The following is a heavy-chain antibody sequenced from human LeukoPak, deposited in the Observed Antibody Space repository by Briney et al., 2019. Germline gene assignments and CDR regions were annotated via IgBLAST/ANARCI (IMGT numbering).Heavy chain of an antibody. CDR2: ISGSDGST. Sequence: QAGGSLRPSCAASGFTFSSYAMSWVRQAPGKGLEWVSGISGSDGSTNYADSVKGRFTISRENSKNTLYLQMNSLRAEDTAVYYCAKDSAKEYDDYWGQGTLVTVSS. J-gene: IGHJ4*02. CDR1: GFTFSSYA. V-gene: IGHV3-23*01. D-gene: IGHD2/OR15-2a*01. CDR3: AKDSAKEYDDY.